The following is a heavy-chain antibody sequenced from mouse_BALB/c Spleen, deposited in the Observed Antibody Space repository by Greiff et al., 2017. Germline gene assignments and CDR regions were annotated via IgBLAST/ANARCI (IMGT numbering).Heavy chain of an antibody. J-gene: IGHJ3*01. CDR1: GFTFSSYT. Sequence: EVHLVESGGGLVQPGGSLKLSCAASGFTFSSYTMSWVRQTPEKRLEWVAYISTGGGSTYYPDTVKGRFTISRDNAKNTLYLQMSSLKSEDTAMYYCVYDRAFAYWGQGTLVTVSA. CDR3: VYDRAFAY. D-gene: IGHD2-12*01. V-gene: IGHV5-12-2*01. CDR2: ISTGGGST.